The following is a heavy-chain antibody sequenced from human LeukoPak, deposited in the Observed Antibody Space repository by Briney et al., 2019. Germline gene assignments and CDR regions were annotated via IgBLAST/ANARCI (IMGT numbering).Heavy chain of an antibody. CDR1: GFTFSIAW. V-gene: IGHV3-15*01. J-gene: IGHJ4*02. D-gene: IGHD2-15*01. CDR3: TTDRGALTN. Sequence: GGSLRLSCAASGFTFSIAWMSWVRQAPGKGLECVCRIRSKADGGTTDHAAPVKGRFTISRDDSKNTLYLQMNSLKSEDTAVYYCTTDRGALTNWGQGSLVTVSS. CDR2: IRSKADGGTT.